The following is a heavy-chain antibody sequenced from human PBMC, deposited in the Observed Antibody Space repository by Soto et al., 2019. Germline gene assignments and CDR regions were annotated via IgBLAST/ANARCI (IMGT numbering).Heavy chain of an antibody. Sequence: PGGSLRLSCAASELTFSSYGMNWVRQAPGKGLVWGSAISSRTSFIHYADSAKGRVTISRDNAKNSLYLQRTSLRTEDTAMYYCARGYYDRVGFYFDSCGQGTLVTVSS. V-gene: IGHV3-21*01. J-gene: IGHJ4*02. CDR3: ARGYYDRVGFYFDS. CDR2: ISSRTSFI. CDR1: ELTFSSYG. D-gene: IGHD3-22*01.